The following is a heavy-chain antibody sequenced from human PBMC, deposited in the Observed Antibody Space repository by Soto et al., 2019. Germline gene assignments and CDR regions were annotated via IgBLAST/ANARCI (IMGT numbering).Heavy chain of an antibody. CDR2: IWYDGSNK. CDR1: GFTFSSYG. Sequence: GGSLRLSCAASGFTFSSYGMHWVRQAPGKGLEWVAVIWYDGSNKYYADSVKGRFTISRDNSKNTLYLQMNSLRAEDTAVYYCARDRDIVVVPANQQGGMDVWGQGTTVTVSS. V-gene: IGHV3-33*01. D-gene: IGHD2-2*01. CDR3: ARDRDIVVVPANQQGGMDV. J-gene: IGHJ6*02.